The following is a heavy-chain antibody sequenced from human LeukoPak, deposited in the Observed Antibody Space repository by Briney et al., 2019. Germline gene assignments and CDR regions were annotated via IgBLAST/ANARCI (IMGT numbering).Heavy chain of an antibody. D-gene: IGHD3-9*01. Sequence: GGSLRLSCAASGFTFSTSAMNWVRQVPGKGLEWASSIDYDSSHIYYAASVRGRFTIHRDNARDSVYLQMDSLRVEDTAVYYCTRDPLRYLRVGHYDYWGQGTLVAVSS. CDR3: TRDPLRYLRVGHYDY. CDR2: IDYDSSHI. V-gene: IGHV3-21*01. CDR1: GFTFSTSA. J-gene: IGHJ4*02.